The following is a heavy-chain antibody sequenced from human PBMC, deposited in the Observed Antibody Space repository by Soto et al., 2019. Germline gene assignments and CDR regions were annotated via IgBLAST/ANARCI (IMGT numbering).Heavy chain of an antibody. CDR3: AKAVVVVAASYGYFDY. J-gene: IGHJ4*02. Sequence: EVQLLESGGGLVQPGGSLRLSCAASGFTFSSYAMSWVRQAPGKGLEWVSAISGSGGSTYYADSVKGRFTISRDNSKNTLYLQMTSLRAEDTAVYYCAKAVVVVAASYGYFDYWGQGTLVTVSS. CDR2: ISGSGGST. D-gene: IGHD2-15*01. V-gene: IGHV3-23*01. CDR1: GFTFSSYA.